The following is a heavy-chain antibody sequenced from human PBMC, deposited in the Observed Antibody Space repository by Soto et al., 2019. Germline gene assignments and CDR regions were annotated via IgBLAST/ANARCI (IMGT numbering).Heavy chain of an antibody. V-gene: IGHV3-30*18. J-gene: IGHJ6*02. Sequence: GGSLRLSCAASGFTFSSYGMHWVRQAPGKGLEWVAVISYDGSNKYYADSVKGRFTISRDNSNNTLYLQMNSLRAEDTAVYYCAKDDDYSNYIWDYYYGMDVWGQGTTVTVSS. CDR3: AKDDDYSNYIWDYYYGMDV. CDR2: ISYDGSNK. D-gene: IGHD4-4*01. CDR1: GFTFSSYG.